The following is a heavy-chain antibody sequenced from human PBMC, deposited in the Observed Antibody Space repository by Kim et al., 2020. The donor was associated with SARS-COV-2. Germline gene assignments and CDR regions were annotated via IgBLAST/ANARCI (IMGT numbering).Heavy chain of an antibody. CDR2: SYT. J-gene: IGHJ4*02. Sequence: SYTNYANSVKGRFTISRDNDKNSVYLQINRLRAEDTAVYYCARGRYNPGFGGQGNPVTVSS. D-gene: IGHD1-20*01. CDR3: ARGRYNPGF. V-gene: IGHV3-11*05.